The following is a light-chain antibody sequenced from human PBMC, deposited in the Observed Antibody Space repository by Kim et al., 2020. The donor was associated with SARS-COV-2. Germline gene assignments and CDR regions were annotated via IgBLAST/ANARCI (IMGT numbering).Light chain of an antibody. CDR2: AAS. Sequence: AIRMTQSPSSFSASTGDRVTITCRASQGISSYLAWYQQKPGKAPKLLIYAASTLQSGVPSRFSGSGSGTDFTLTISCLQSEDFATYDCQQYYSYPWTFGKGTKVDIK. V-gene: IGKV1-8*01. CDR3: QQYYSYPWT. J-gene: IGKJ1*01. CDR1: QGISSY.